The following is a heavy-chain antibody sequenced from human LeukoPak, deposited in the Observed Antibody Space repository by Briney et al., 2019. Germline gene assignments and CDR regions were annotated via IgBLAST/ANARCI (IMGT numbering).Heavy chain of an antibody. CDR3: ARGYEDDFSGSYYWFDP. CDR2: ISAYNGNT. Sequence: ASVKVPCKASGYTITSYGISWVRQAPGQGLEWMGWISAYNGNTNYAQKLQGRVTMTTDTSTSTAYMELRSLRSDDTAVYYCARGYEDDFSGSYYWFDPWGQGTLVTVSS. V-gene: IGHV1-18*01. D-gene: IGHD1-26*01. CDR1: GYTITSYG. J-gene: IGHJ5*02.